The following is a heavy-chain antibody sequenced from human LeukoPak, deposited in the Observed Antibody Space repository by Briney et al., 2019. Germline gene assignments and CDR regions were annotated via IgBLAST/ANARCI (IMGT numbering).Heavy chain of an antibody. J-gene: IGHJ4*02. CDR3: ARGRKYSAFDF. V-gene: IGHV1-18*01. CDR2: ISPNNGNT. D-gene: IGHD6-6*01. CDR1: GSTLDTYG. Sequence: GASVKVSCTASGSTLDTYGIGWVRQAPGQGLEWLGWISPNNGNTNYAQKLRGRLIMTTDPSTNTIYMELKSLTSDDTAVYYCARGRKYSAFDFWGLGTLVTVSS.